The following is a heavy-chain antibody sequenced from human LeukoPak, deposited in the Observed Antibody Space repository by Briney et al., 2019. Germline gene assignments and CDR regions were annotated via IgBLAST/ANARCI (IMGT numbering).Heavy chain of an antibody. J-gene: IGHJ5*02. CDR1: GFTFDEYA. D-gene: IGHD3-10*01. CDR3: AIYGSGFDP. Sequence: QAGGSLRLSCAASGFTFDEYAMHWVRQAPGKGLEWVSGISYSSGSIGYVDSVKGRFTISRDNAKNSLYLQMNSLRAEDTAVYYCAIYGSGFDPWGQGTLVTVSS. V-gene: IGHV3-9*01. CDR2: ISYSSGSI.